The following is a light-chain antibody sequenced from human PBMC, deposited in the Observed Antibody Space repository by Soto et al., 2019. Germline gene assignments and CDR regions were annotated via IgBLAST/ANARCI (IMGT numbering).Light chain of an antibody. CDR2: NTS. J-gene: IGKJ1*01. CDR1: QYVGTR. V-gene: IGKV3-11*01. Sequence: EILLTQSPATLSSSVGETVTLTCRASQYVGTRLAWYQHKPGQAPRLLICNTSNMDTGIPSRFSGSGSGTDFTLTINSLAPEDFATYYCHQRQTWPRTFGHGTKVDIK. CDR3: HQRQTWPRT.